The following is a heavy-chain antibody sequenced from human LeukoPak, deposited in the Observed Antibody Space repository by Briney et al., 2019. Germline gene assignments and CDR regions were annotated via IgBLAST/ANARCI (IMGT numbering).Heavy chain of an antibody. V-gene: IGHV4-39*07. J-gene: IGHJ4*02. CDR3: ARGSRGIVYYDILTGYPLFDY. CDR1: GGSISSSSYY. Sequence: SETLSLTCTVSGGSISSSSYYWGWIRQPPGKGLEWIGSIYYSGSTYYNPSLKSRVTISVDTSKNQFSLKLSSVTAADTAVYYCARGSRGIVYYDILTGYPLFDYWGQGTLVTVSS. D-gene: IGHD3-9*01. CDR2: IYYSGST.